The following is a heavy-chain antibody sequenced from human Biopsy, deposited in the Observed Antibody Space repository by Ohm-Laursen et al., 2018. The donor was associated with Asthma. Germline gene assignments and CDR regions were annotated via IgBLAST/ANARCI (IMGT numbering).Heavy chain of an antibody. D-gene: IGHD2-15*01. V-gene: IGHV4-31*03. CDR3: ARGRGYCRDGNCYNYYFEN. Sequence: TLSLTCTVSGASISSGGSYWSWIRHHPGSGLEWIGYIDYSGTTYYNPSLKSRVSLSPDTSKNQFSLRLSSLTAADTAVYYCARGRGYCRDGNCYNYYFENWGQGTLVTVSS. J-gene: IGHJ4*02. CDR1: GASISSGGSY. CDR2: IDYSGTT.